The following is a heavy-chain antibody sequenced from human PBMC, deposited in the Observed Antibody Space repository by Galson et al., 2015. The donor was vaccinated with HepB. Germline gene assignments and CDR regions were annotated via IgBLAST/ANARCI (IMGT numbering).Heavy chain of an antibody. CDR3: AKDPNPYCTNGVCYTASDY. CDR2: ISGSGGST. D-gene: IGHD2-8*01. J-gene: IGHJ4*02. Sequence: SLRLSCAASGFTFSSYAMSWVRQAPGKGLEWVSAISGSGGSTYYADSVKGRFTISRDNSKNTLYLQMNSLRAEDTAVYYCAKDPNPYCTNGVCYTASDYRGQGTLVTVSS. V-gene: IGHV3-23*01. CDR1: GFTFSSYA.